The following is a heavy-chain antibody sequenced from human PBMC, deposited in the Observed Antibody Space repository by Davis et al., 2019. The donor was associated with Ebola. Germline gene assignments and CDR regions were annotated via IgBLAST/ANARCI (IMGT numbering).Heavy chain of an antibody. CDR3: AKDIVVVPAPTAYYYGMDV. Sequence: GESLKISCAASGFTFSNYAMSWVRQAPGKGLKWVSGISGSSRNKYYADSVKGRFTISRDNSKSTLSLQMKSLRPEDTAVYYCAKDIVVVPAPTAYYYGMDVWGQGTPVAVSS. D-gene: IGHD2-2*01. CDR1: GFTFSNYA. J-gene: IGHJ6*02. V-gene: IGHV3-23*01. CDR2: ISGSSRNK.